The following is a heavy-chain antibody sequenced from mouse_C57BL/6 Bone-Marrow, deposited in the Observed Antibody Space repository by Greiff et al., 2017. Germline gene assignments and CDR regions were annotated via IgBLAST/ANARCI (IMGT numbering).Heavy chain of an antibody. V-gene: IGHV10-1*01. D-gene: IGHD2-3*01. J-gene: IGHJ2*01. CDR3: VSPIYDGYYPAWFAY. Sequence: VKDRFTISRDDSESMLYLQMNNLKTEDTAMYYCVSPIYDGYYPAWFAYWGQGTTLTVSS.